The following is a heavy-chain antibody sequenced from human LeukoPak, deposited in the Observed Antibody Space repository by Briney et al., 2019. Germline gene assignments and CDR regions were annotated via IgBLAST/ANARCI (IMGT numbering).Heavy chain of an antibody. D-gene: IGHD3-16*01. CDR2: INHSGST. Sequence: SETLSLTCAVYGGSFSGYYWSWNRQPPGKGLEWIGKINHSGSTNYNPSLKSRVTISVDTSKNQFSLKLSSVTAADTAVYYCARSFGPGYFDYWGQGTLVTVSS. V-gene: IGHV4-34*01. J-gene: IGHJ4*02. CDR1: GGSFSGYY. CDR3: ARSFGPGYFDY.